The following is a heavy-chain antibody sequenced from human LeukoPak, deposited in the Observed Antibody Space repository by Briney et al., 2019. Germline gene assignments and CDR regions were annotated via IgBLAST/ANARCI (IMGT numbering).Heavy chain of an antibody. J-gene: IGHJ4*02. CDR3: ARDII. V-gene: IGHV3-7*01. D-gene: IGHD3-10*01. CDR1: GFSYSYFW. Sequence: GGSLRLSCAASGFSYSYFWMTWLRQAPGMGLEWVANINHDGSEKYYVDSVKGRFTISRDNADNSVSLQMNSLRAEDTAVYYCARDIIWGQGTLVTVSS. CDR2: INHDGSEK.